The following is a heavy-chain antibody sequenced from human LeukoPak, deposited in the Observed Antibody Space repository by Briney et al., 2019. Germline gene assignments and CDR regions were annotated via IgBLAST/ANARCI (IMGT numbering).Heavy chain of an antibody. Sequence: SETLSLTCSVYGASISSDYWGWIRQPPGKGLEWIGNIYSSETTKYNPSLRSRATISGDTSKNQFSLKLSSVTAADTAVYYCARHFPYCGGDCPYYYMDVWGKGTTVTVSS. CDR3: ARHFPYCGGDCPYYYMDV. CDR2: IYSSETT. D-gene: IGHD2-21*02. V-gene: IGHV4-4*09. CDR1: GASISSDY. J-gene: IGHJ6*03.